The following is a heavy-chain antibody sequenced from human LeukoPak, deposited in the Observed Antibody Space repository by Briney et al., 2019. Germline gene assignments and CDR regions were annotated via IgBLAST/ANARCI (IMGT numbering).Heavy chain of an antibody. V-gene: IGHV3-7*01. CDR2: INQDGSHK. Sequence: GGSLRLSCSVSGFTFTSYWMSWVRQAPGKGLEWVANINQDGSHKYYVDSVKGRFTISRDNAKSSLYVQMNSLRAEDTAVYYCARDLAYYFDYWGQGTLVTVSS. J-gene: IGHJ4*02. CDR1: GFTFTSYW. CDR3: ARDLAYYFDY.